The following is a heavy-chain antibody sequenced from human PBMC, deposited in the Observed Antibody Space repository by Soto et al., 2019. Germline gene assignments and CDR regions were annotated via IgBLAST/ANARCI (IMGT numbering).Heavy chain of an antibody. D-gene: IGHD3-10*01. CDR3: ARDTGYYGSGSYYRAFDY. J-gene: IGHJ4*02. CDR1: GYTFTGYY. V-gene: IGHV1-2*04. Sequence: ASVKVSCKASGYTFTGYYMHWVRQAPGQGLEWMGWINPNSGGTNYAQKFQGWVTMTRDTSISTAYMELSRLRSDDTAVYYCARDTGYYGSGSYYRAFDYWGQGTLVTVSS. CDR2: INPNSGGT.